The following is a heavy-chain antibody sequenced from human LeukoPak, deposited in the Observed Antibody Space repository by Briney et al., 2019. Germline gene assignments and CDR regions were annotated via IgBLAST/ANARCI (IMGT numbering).Heavy chain of an antibody. CDR1: GGSISSYY. V-gene: IGHV4-59*01. J-gene: IGHJ4*02. CDR3: ARAVNGYNLYYFDY. CDR2: IYYSGST. Sequence: SETLSLTCTVSGGSISSYYWSWIRQPPGKGLEWIGYIYYSGSTNYNPSLKSRVTISVDTSKNQFSLKLSSVTAADTAVYYCARAVNGYNLYYFDYWGQGTLVTVSS. D-gene: IGHD5-24*01.